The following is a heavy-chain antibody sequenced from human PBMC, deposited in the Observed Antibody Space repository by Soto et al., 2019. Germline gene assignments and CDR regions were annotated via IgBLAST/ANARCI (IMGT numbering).Heavy chain of an antibody. D-gene: IGHD3-10*01. CDR3: AGYGSGPDNWFDP. J-gene: IGHJ5*02. Sequence: PSETLSLTCTVSGGSISSYYWSWIRQPPGKGLEWIGYIYYSGSTNYNPSLKSRVTISVDTSKNQFSLKLSSVTAADTAVYYCAGYGSGPDNWFDPWGQGTLVTVSS. CDR2: IYYSGST. V-gene: IGHV4-59*01. CDR1: GGSISSYY.